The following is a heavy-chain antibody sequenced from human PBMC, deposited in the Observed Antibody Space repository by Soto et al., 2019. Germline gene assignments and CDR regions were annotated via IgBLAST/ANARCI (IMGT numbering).Heavy chain of an antibody. CDR3: AIDCVRNWFDP. D-gene: IGHD3-10*02. CDR1: GGTFSTYG. Sequence: QVQLVQSGAEVKNPGSSVKVSCKASGGTFSTYGINWVRQAPGQGLEWMGAIIPIFATPNYAQKFQDRVTITADESTNTTYMELSRLMSDDTAVYYCAIDCVRNWFDPWGQGTLVTVSS. CDR2: IIPIFATP. V-gene: IGHV1-69*01. J-gene: IGHJ5*02.